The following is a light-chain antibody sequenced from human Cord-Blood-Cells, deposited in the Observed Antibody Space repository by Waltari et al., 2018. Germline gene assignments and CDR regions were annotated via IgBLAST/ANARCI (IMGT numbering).Light chain of an antibody. CDR1: QSVSNN. V-gene: IGKV3-15*01. CDR3: QQYNNWPPT. CDR2: GAS. Sequence: EIVITQPPATLSVSPGERATLSCRASQSVSNNLAWYQQKPGQVPRLLIYGASTRATGIPARFSGSGSGTEFTLTISSLQSEDFAVYYCQQYNNWPPTFGQGTKVEIK. J-gene: IGKJ1*01.